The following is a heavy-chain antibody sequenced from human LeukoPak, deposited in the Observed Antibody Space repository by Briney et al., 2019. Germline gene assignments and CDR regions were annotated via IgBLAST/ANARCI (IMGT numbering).Heavy chain of an antibody. D-gene: IGHD3-10*01. V-gene: IGHV3-23*01. CDR3: AKNRGSGSYYESDY. J-gene: IGHJ4*02. CDR1: GFTFSTYA. CDR2: ISGSGGST. Sequence: GGSLRLSCAASGFTFSTYAMSWVRQAPGKGLEWVSGISGSGGSTYYADSVKGRFTISRDNSKNTLFLQMNSLRVEDTAVYYCAKNRGSGSYYESDYWGQGTLVTVSP.